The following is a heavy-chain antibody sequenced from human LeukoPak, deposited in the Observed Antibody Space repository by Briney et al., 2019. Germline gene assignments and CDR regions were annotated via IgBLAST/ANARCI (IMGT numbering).Heavy chain of an antibody. CDR3: ASLADDYGDFDY. CDR2: INSDGSSI. Sequence: GGSLRLSCAASGFTFSSYWMHWVRQAPGKGLVWVSRINSDGSSISYADSVKGRFTISRDNAKNTLYLQMNSLRAEDTAVYYCASLADDYGDFDYWGQGTLVTVSS. D-gene: IGHD4-17*01. J-gene: IGHJ4*02. CDR1: GFTFSSYW. V-gene: IGHV3-74*01.